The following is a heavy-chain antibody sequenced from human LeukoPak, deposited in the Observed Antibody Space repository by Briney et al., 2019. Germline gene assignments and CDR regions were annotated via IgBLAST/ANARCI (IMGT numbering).Heavy chain of an antibody. J-gene: IGHJ5*02. Sequence: SETLSLTCTVSGGSISSGGYYWSWLRQHPGKGLEWIGYIYYSGSTYYNPSLKSRVTISVDTSKNQFSLKLSSVTAADTAVYYCARETTMVRGVMGNWFDPWGQGTLVTVSS. CDR2: IYYSGST. D-gene: IGHD3-10*01. CDR3: ARETTMVRGVMGNWFDP. V-gene: IGHV4-31*03. CDR1: GGSISSGGYY.